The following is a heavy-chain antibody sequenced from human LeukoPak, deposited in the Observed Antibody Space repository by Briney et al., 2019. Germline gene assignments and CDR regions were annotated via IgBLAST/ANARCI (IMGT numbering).Heavy chain of an antibody. D-gene: IGHD3-10*01. CDR1: GYSFTSYW. J-gene: IGHJ4*02. Sequence: KRGESLKISCKGSGYSFTSYWIGWVRQMPGKGLEWMGIIYPGDSGTRYSPSFQGQVTISADKSINTAYLQWSSLKASDTAMYYCARPAYGSGSQPPDYWGQGTMVIVSS. V-gene: IGHV5-51*01. CDR3: ARPAYGSGSQPPDY. CDR2: IYPGDSGT.